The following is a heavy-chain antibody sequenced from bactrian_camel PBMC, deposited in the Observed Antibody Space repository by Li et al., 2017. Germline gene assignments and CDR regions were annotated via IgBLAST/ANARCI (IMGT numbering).Heavy chain of an antibody. D-gene: IGHD7*01. CDR1: GPIYMPHC. CDR2: IYGGGGST. CDR3: ATGAGLSWLQFVGRTQLTH. Sequence: HVQLVESGGGSVPVGGSLRLSCVKSGPIYMPHCVAWFRQAPGKEREGVAAIYGGGGSTSYRDSVKGRFTISRDNAKKTLYLQMDSLKVEDTAAYYCATGAGLSWLQFVGRTQLTHRGRGTQVTVS. V-gene: IGHV3S54*01. J-gene: IGHJ4*01.